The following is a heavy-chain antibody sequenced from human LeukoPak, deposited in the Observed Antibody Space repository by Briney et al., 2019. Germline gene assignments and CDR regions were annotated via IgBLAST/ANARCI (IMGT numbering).Heavy chain of an antibody. Sequence: PSETLSLTCIVSGGSISSGSYYWGWIRQPPGKGLEWIGSIYYSGSTYYNPSLKSRVTISVDTSKNQFSLKLSSVTAADTAVYYCARRRRYCSGGSCYDVFDIWGQGTRVTVSS. V-gene: IGHV4-39*01. CDR2: IYYSGST. J-gene: IGHJ3*02. D-gene: IGHD2-15*01. CDR1: GGSISSGSYY. CDR3: ARRRRYCSGGSCYDVFDI.